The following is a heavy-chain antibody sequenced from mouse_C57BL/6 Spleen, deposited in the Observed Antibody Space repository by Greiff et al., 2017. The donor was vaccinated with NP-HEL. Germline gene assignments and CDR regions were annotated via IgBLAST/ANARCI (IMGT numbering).Heavy chain of an antibody. D-gene: IGHD1-1*01. CDR3: TRVYYGSSYRYFDY. CDR1: GFTFSSYA. Sequence: LQQSGEGLVKPGGSLKLSCAASGFTFSSYAMSWVRQTPEKRLEWVAYISSGGDYIYYADTVKGRFTISRDNARNTLYLQMSSLKSEDTAMYYCTRVYYGSSYRYFDYWGQGTTLTVSS. V-gene: IGHV5-9-1*02. J-gene: IGHJ2*01. CDR2: ISSGGDYI.